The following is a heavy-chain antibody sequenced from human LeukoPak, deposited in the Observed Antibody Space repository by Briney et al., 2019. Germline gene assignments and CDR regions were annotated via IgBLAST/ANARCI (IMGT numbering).Heavy chain of an antibody. CDR2: ITNSGNSK. CDR3: ARDRGDCSGGSCYSNAFDI. V-gene: IGHV3-48*01. J-gene: IGHJ3*02. CDR1: EFTFSSYS. Sequence: GGSLRLSCAASEFTFSSYSMNWVRQAPGKGLEWVSYITNSGNSKSYADSVKGRFTISRDNTKNSLYLQMNGLRAEDTAVYYCARDRGDCSGGSCYSNAFDIWGQGTMVTVSS. D-gene: IGHD2-15*01.